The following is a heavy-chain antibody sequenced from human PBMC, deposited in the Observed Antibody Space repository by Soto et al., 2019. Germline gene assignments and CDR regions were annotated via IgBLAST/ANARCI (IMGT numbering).Heavy chain of an antibody. CDR2: IYWDDDK. Sequence: QITLKESGPTVVKPTQTLTLTCTFSGFSLSTSGVGVGWIRQPPGKALEWLALIYWDDDKRYSPSLKSRLTITKDTSKHQVVLTMTNMDPVDTATYYCARYHLLSPTYYNYAMDVWGQGTTVTVSS. J-gene: IGHJ6*02. CDR3: ARYHLLSPTYYNYAMDV. V-gene: IGHV2-5*02. D-gene: IGHD2-2*01. CDR1: GFSLSTSGVG.